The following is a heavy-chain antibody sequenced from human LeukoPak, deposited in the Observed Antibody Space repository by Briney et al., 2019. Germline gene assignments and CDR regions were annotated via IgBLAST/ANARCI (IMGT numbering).Heavy chain of an antibody. CDR2: ISYDGSNK. CDR3: ARDGEVYISSGFDY. CDR1: RFTFSSYV. J-gene: IGHJ4*02. V-gene: IGHV3-30*04. Sequence: GGSLRLSCAGSRFTFSSYVMHWVRQAPGKGLEWVALISYDGSNKYYADSVKGRFTISRDNSRNTLYLQMISLRAEDTAVYYCARDGEVYISSGFDYWGQGTLVTVSS. D-gene: IGHD3-10*01.